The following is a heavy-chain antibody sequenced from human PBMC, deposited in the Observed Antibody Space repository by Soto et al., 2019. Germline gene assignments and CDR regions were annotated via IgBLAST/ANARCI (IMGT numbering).Heavy chain of an antibody. Sequence: GGSLRLSCSVSGITFRNSAMHWVRQAPGRGLEYVSRITSDGDNTWHADSVKDRFTTPRDNSDDTLYLQMSSLRVEDTAKYYCVKGNQLLRYYFGFWGPGTRVTVSA. V-gene: IGHV3-64D*08. CDR3: VKGNQLLRYYFGF. D-gene: IGHD2-15*01. J-gene: IGHJ4*01. CDR2: ITSDGDNT. CDR1: GITFRNSA.